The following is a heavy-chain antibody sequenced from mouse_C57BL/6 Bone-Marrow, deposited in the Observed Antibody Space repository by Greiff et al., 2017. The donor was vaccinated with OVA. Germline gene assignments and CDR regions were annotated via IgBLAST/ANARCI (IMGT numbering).Heavy chain of an antibody. CDR3: ARGNYYGN. Sequence: EVKLQQSGPELVKPGASVKISCKASGYTFTDYYMNWVKQSHGKSLEWIGDINPNNGGTSYNQKFKGKATLTVDKSSSTAYMELRSLTSEDSAVYYCARGNYYGNWGQGTTLTVSS. J-gene: IGHJ2*01. CDR1: GYTFTDYY. CDR2: INPNNGGT. V-gene: IGHV1-26*01. D-gene: IGHD1-1*01.